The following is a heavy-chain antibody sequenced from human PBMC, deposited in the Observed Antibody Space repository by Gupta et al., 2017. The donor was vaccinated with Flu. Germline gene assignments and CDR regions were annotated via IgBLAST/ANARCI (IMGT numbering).Heavy chain of an antibody. CDR3: AQDRGGDSHVA. CDR1: GLTFSRHA. V-gene: IGHV3-23*01. D-gene: IGHD5-18*01. Sequence: EEQLLEAGGGLVQPGGSLRLSCEVSGLTFSRHAISWVRQAPDKGVEWVSSITHTGESTYYTDSERGRFTISRDNSKNTLFLKMHNLRADDTATYYCAQDRGGDSHVAWGQGTLVTVSS. J-gene: IGHJ5*02. CDR2: ITHTGEST.